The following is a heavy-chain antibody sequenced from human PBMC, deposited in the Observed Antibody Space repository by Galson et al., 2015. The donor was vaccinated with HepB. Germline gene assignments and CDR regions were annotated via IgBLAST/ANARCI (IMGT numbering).Heavy chain of an antibody. CDR2: IYHSGST. Sequence: QPLGKGLEWIGEIYHSGSTKYNPSLESRVTISVDMSNNQFSLKLRSVTAADTAVYYCAVRYCSGRNCYRYYYMDVWGKGTSVTVSS. CDR3: AVRYCSGRNCYRYYYMDV. V-gene: IGHV4-4*02. D-gene: IGHD2-15*01. J-gene: IGHJ6*03.